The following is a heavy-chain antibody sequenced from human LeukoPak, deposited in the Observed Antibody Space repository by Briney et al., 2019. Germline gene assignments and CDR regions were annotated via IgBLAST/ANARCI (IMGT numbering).Heavy chain of an antibody. Sequence: SQTLSLTCTVSGGSISSGDYYWSWIRQPPGKGLEWIGYIYYSGSTYYNPSLKSRVTISVDTSKNQFSLKLSSVTAADPAVYYCCRGSDIVFDYWGQGTPVTVSS. D-gene: IGHD2-15*01. CDR1: GGSISSGDYY. V-gene: IGHV4-30-4*08. J-gene: IGHJ4*02. CDR2: IYYSGST. CDR3: CRGSDIVFDY.